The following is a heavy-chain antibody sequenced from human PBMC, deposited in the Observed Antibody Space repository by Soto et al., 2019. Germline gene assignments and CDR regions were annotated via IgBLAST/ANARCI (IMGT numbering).Heavy chain of an antibody. J-gene: IGHJ6*03. V-gene: IGHV3-7*01. CDR3: ARDNGVRGVSGGYYYYYYYMDV. CDR2: IKQDGSEK. D-gene: IGHD3-10*01. Sequence: GGSLRLSCAASGFTFSSYWMSWVRQAPGKGLEWVANIKQDGSEKYYVDSVKGRFTISRDNAKNSLYLQMNSLRAEDTAVYYCARDNGVRGVSGGYYYYYYYMDVWGKGTTVTVSS. CDR1: GFTFSSYW.